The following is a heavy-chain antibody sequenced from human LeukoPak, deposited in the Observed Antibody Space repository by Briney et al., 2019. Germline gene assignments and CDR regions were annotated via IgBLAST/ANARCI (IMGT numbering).Heavy chain of an antibody. J-gene: IGHJ4*02. D-gene: IGHD1-1*01. CDR1: GGSISHYY. CDR3: ARDKVPGDD. Sequence: KPSETLSLTCTVSGGSISHYYWNWIRQPPGKGLEWIGYIYYSGGADYNPSLKSRVTISIDTSKNQFSPKLGSVTAADTAVYFCARDKVPGDDCGQGTLVTVSS. CDR2: IYYSGGA. V-gene: IGHV4-59*01.